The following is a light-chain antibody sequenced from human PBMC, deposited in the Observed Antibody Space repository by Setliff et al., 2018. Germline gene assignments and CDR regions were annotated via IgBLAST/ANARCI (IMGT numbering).Light chain of an antibody. CDR2: EVT. CDR1: SSDVGGYKY. V-gene: IGLV2-8*01. J-gene: IGLJ1*01. CDR3: TSYAGSNNDV. Sequence: QSALTQPPSASGSPGQSVTISCTGTSSDVGGYKYVSWFQQHPGKAPKLMIYEVTKRPSGVPDRFSGSKSGNTASLTVSVLQAEDEADYYCTSYAGSNNDVFGTGTKGTVL.